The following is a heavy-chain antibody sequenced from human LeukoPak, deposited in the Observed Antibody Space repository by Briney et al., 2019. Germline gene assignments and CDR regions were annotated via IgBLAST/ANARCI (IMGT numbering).Heavy chain of an antibody. D-gene: IGHD2-15*01. Sequence: GGTLRLSCAASGFTFSSYEVNWVRQAPGKGLEGVSYISSSRSTIYYADSVKGRFTISRDNAKNSLYLQMNSLSAEDTAVYYCARGWSHGYWGQGTLVTVSS. CDR3: ARGWSHGY. CDR1: GFTFSSYE. V-gene: IGHV3-48*03. CDR2: ISSSRSTI. J-gene: IGHJ4*02.